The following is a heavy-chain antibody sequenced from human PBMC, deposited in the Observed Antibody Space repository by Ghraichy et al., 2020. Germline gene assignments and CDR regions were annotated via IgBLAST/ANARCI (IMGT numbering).Heavy chain of an antibody. Sequence: ASVKVSCKASGYTFTSYGISWVRQAPGQGLEWMGWISAYNGNTNYAQKLQGRVTMTTDTSTSTAYMELRSLRSDDTAVYYCARDYGGAVTTLSSDYYGMDVWGQGTTVTVSS. CDR1: GYTFTSYG. V-gene: IGHV1-18*01. D-gene: IGHD4-11*01. CDR3: ARDYGGAVTTLSSDYYGMDV. CDR2: ISAYNGNT. J-gene: IGHJ6*02.